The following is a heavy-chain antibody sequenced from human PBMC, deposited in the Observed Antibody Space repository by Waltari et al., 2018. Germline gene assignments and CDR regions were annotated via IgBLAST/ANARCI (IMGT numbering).Heavy chain of an antibody. V-gene: IGHV3-74*03. CDR1: GITFSPFW. CDR3: ARSNVDGSNFRY. CDR2: IKSDGSIT. D-gene: IGHD2-8*01. Sequence: EEQLVESGGGLVQPGGSLRLSCAASGITFSPFWMHLLRQAPGKGLSWVSRIKSDGSITTYADSVKGRLTTSRDNAQKELYLQMNNLRVEDTAVYYCARSNVDGSNFRYWGQGTLVTVSS. J-gene: IGHJ4*02.